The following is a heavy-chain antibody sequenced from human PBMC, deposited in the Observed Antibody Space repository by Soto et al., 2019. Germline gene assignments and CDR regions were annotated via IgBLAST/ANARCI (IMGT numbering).Heavy chain of an antibody. J-gene: IGHJ6*02. CDR1: NGSISNYF. CDR2: VYYTGST. V-gene: IGHV4-59*01. D-gene: IGHD6-19*01. CDR3: ARYSSGWPGNGMDV. Sequence: SETLSLTCTFSNGSISNYFWSWIRQSPGKGLEWIGYVYYTGSTSYNPSLKGRVTMSVDTSKMQFSLKLSSVTAADTAVYYCARYSSGWPGNGMDVWGQGTTVTSP.